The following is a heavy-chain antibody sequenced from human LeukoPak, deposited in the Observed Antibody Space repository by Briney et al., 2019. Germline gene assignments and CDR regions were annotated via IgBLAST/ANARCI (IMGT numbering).Heavy chain of an antibody. D-gene: IGHD1-26*01. CDR2: MNPNSGNT. CDR3: ARAPRGSYTMDYYFDY. Sequence: GASVKVSCKASGYAFTSYDINWVRQATGQGLEWMGWMNPNSGNTGYAQKFQGRVTMTRNTSISTAYMELSSLRSEDTAVYYCARAPRGSYTMDYYFDYWGQGTLVTVSS. J-gene: IGHJ4*02. CDR1: GYAFTSYD. V-gene: IGHV1-8*01.